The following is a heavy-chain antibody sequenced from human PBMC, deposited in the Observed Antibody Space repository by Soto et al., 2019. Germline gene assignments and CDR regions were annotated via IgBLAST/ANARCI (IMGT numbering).Heavy chain of an antibody. D-gene: IGHD3-3*01. Sequence: PSETLSLTCIVSGGSINNYYWILIRQSPGKGLECMGDIYYTGSTNYNPSLESRVTISVDTSKRQFSLKLTSVTAADAGMYYCARRHRAIFGILNAWFDSWGQGNMVTVSS. CDR1: GGSINNYY. CDR3: ARRHRAIFGILNAWFDS. J-gene: IGHJ5*01. V-gene: IGHV4-59*08. CDR2: IYYTGST.